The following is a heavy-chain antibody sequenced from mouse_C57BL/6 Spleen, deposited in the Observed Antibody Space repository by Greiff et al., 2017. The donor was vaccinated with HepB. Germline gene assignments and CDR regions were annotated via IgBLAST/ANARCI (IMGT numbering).Heavy chain of an antibody. Sequence: SGTVLARPGASVKMSCKTSGYTFTSYWMHWVKQRPGQGLEWIGAIYPGNSDTSYNQKFKGKPKLTAVTSASTAYMELSSLTNEDSAVYYCTRDYGSSYGSDWYFDVWGTGTTVTVSS. CDR3: TRDYGSSYGSDWYFDV. V-gene: IGHV1-5*01. CDR2: IYPGNSDT. D-gene: IGHD1-1*01. CDR1: GYTFTSYW. J-gene: IGHJ1*03.